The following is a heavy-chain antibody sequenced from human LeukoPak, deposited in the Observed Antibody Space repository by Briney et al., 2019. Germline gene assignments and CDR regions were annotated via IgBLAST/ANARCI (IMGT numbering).Heavy chain of an antibody. V-gene: IGHV1-8*01. Sequence: ASVKVSCKAFGYTFTTYDINWVRQATGQGLEWMGWMNPNSGNTGYTQKFQGRVTMTRNTSISTAYMELSSLRSEDTAVYYCARGRGSGHKENWFDPWGQGTPVTVPS. CDR2: MNPNSGNT. J-gene: IGHJ5*02. CDR1: GYTFTTYD. D-gene: IGHD6-19*01. CDR3: ARGRGSGHKENWFDP.